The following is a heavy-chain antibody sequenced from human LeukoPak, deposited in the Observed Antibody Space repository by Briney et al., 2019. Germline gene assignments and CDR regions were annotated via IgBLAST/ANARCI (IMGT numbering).Heavy chain of an antibody. CDR1: GFTFRHYP. V-gene: IGHV3-30-3*02. J-gene: IGHJ4*02. Sequence: GRSLRLSCVASGFTFRHYPLHWVRQAPGKGLEWVAVISYDGGNTYYADSVKGRVTISRDDGKNTLYLHMNSLRDDDTAVYYCATDKRYAFDYWGQGILVTVSS. CDR2: ISYDGGNT. CDR3: ATDKRYAFDY. D-gene: IGHD3-9*01.